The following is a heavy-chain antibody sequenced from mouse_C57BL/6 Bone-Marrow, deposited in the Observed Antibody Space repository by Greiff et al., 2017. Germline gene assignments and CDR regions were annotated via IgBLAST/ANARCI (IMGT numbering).Heavy chain of an antibody. CDR2: INYDGSST. CDR3: AREGYGGFAY. J-gene: IGHJ3*01. CDR1: GFTFSDYY. D-gene: IGHD1-1*02. Sequence: EVKLMESEGGLVQPGSSMKLSCTASGFTFSDYYMAWVRQVPEKGLEWVANINYDGSSTYYLDSLKSRFIISRDNAKNILYLQMSSLKSEDTATYYCAREGYGGFAYWGQGTLVTVSA. V-gene: IGHV5-16*01.